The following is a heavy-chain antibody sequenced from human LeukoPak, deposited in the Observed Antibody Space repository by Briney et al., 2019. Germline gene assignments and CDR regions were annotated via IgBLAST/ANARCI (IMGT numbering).Heavy chain of an antibody. D-gene: IGHD5-12*01. CDR3: ARAVAREYYFDY. Sequence: ASVKVSCKASGGTFSSYAISWVRQAPGQGLEWMGGIIPIFGTANYAQKFQGRVTITADKSTSTAYMELSSLRSEDTAVYYCARAVAREYYFDYWGQGTLVTVSS. V-gene: IGHV1-69*06. J-gene: IGHJ4*02. CDR1: GGTFSSYA. CDR2: IIPIFGTA.